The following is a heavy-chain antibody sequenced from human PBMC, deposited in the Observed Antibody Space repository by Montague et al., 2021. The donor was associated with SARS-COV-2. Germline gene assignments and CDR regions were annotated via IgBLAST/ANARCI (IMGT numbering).Heavy chain of an antibody. CDR3: VREGRNSAYAMDY. J-gene: IGHJ4*02. CDR1: GASMSGSY. CDR2: IYSSGST. V-gene: IGHV4-59*01. Sequence: SEILSLTCTVSGASMSGSYWGWVRQPPGKGPEWIGNIYSSGSTHYNPSLKSRVTISVDTSKSQFSLRLTSVTAADTAVYYCVREGRNSAYAMDYWGQGTLVTVSS. D-gene: IGHD3-22*01.